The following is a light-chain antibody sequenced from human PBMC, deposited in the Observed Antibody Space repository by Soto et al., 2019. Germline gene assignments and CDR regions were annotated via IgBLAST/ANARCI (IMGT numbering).Light chain of an antibody. CDR2: DVS. CDR3: NSYTSSSTHV. J-gene: IGLJ1*01. Sequence: SALTQPASVSGSPGQSITISCTGTSSDVGGYDYVSWFQQHPGQAPKLVIYDVSHRPSGVSIRFSGSKSGNTASLTISGLQAEDEADYYCNSYTSSSTHVFGTGTKLTVL. CDR1: SSDVGGYDY. V-gene: IGLV2-14*01.